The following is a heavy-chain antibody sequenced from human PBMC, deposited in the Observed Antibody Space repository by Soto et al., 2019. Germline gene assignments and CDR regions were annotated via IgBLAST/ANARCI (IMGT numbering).Heavy chain of an antibody. D-gene: IGHD6-19*01. J-gene: IGHJ5*02. V-gene: IGHV4-30-2*01. CDR2: IYQSGVT. Sequence: SETLSLTCNMSGDSYSISTYSWSWIRQPPGKALQWIGFIYQSGVTSYNPSLASRVSISLDRSDNQCSLKLKSVTAADTAVYFCAGMPYTSGLRFDPWGPGTLVTVYS. CDR3: AGMPYTSGLRFDP. CDR1: GDSYSISTYS.